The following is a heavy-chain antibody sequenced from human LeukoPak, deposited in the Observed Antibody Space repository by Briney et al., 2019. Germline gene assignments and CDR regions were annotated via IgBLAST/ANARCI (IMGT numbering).Heavy chain of an antibody. D-gene: IGHD1-26*01. CDR1: GFTFSSYA. V-gene: IGHV3-30-3*01. CDR2: ILYDGSNK. Sequence: GRSLRLSCAASGFTFSSYAMHWVRQAPGKGLEWVAVILYDGSNKYYADSVKGRFTISRDNSKNTLYLQMNSLRAEDTAVYYCAKDNGGGSYSVFGYYFDYWGQGTLVTVSS. J-gene: IGHJ4*02. CDR3: AKDNGGGSYSVFGYYFDY.